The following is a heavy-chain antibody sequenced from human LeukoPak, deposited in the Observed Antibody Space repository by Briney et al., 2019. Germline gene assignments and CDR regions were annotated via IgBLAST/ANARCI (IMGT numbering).Heavy chain of an antibody. J-gene: IGHJ5*02. Sequence: ASVKVSCRASGYTFTSYGISWVRQAPGQGLEWMGWISAHNGNTNYAQKLQGRVTMTTDTSTSTAYMELRSLRSDDTAVYYCARAEILTGYYSAGGYNWFDPWGQGTLVTVSS. V-gene: IGHV1-18*01. CDR2: ISAHNGNT. D-gene: IGHD3-9*01. CDR1: GYTFTSYG. CDR3: ARAEILTGYYSAGGYNWFDP.